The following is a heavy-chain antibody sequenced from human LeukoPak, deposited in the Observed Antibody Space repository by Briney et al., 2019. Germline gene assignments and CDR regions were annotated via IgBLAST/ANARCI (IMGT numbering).Heavy chain of an antibody. CDR2: ISSSGSTI. D-gene: IGHD2-2*01. CDR1: GFTFSSYE. CDR3: AREVYCSSTSCYGSWFDP. J-gene: IGHJ5*02. Sequence: GGSLRLSCAASGFTFSSYEMNWVRQAPGKGLEWVSYISSSGSTIHYADSVKGRFTTSRDNAKNSLYLQMNSLRAEDTAVYYCAREVYCSSTSCYGSWFDPWGQGTLVTVSS. V-gene: IGHV3-48*03.